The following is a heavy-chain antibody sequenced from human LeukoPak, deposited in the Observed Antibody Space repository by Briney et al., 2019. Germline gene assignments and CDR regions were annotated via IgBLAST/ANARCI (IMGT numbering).Heavy chain of an antibody. CDR3: ARLGKYYYGSGSSLGQFDY. V-gene: IGHV4-31*03. CDR1: GGSISSGGYY. D-gene: IGHD3-10*01. CDR2: IYYSGST. Sequence: SETLSLTCTVSGGSISSGGYYWSWIRQHPGKGLEWIGYIYYSGSTYYNPSLKCRVTISVDTSKNQFSLKLSSVTAADTAVYYCARLGKYYYGSGSSLGQFDYWGQGTLVTVSS. J-gene: IGHJ4*02.